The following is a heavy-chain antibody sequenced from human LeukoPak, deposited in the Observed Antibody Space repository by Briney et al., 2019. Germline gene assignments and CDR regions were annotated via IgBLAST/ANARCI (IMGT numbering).Heavy chain of an antibody. CDR3: ATDRLRWSITSFYSSFVY. Sequence: ASVKVSCKVSGYTLTELSMHWVRHAPGKGLEWMGGFDPEDGETIYAQKFQGRVTMTEDTSTDTAYMDLSSLSSEDTAVYYCATDRLRWSITSFYSSFVYWGKGTLVTVSS. V-gene: IGHV1-24*01. D-gene: IGHD2-2*01. CDR1: GYTLTELS. J-gene: IGHJ4*02. CDR2: FDPEDGET.